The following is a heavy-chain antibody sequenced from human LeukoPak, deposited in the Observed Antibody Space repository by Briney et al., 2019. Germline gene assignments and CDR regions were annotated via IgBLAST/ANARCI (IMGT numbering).Heavy chain of an antibody. CDR2: INHSGST. CDR3: ARRSIGTTVTTGDY. CDR1: GGSFSGYY. V-gene: IGHV4-34*01. J-gene: IGHJ4*02. D-gene: IGHD4-11*01. Sequence: PSETLSLTCAVYGGSFSGYYWSWIRQPPGKGLEWIGEINHSGSTNYNPSLKSRVTISVDTSKNQFSLKLSSVTAADTAVYYCARRSIGTTVTTGDYWGQGTLVTVSS.